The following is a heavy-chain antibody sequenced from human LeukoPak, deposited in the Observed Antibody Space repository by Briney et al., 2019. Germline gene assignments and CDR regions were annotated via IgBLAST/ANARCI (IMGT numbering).Heavy chain of an antibody. D-gene: IGHD3-10*01. Sequence: TQTLSLTCTVSGGSISSGDYYWSWIRQPPGKGLEWIGYIYYSGSTYYNPSLKSRVTISVDTSKNQFSLKLSSVTAADTAVYYCARVYYYGANWFDPWGQGTLVTVSS. CDR2: IYYSGST. CDR1: GGSISSGDYY. J-gene: IGHJ5*02. V-gene: IGHV4-30-4*01. CDR3: ARVYYYGANWFDP.